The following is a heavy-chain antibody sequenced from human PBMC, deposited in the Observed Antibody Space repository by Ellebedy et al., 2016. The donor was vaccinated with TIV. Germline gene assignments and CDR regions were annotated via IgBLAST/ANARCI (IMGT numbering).Heavy chain of an antibody. CDR3: ARERWYLLGSNYYYYGLDV. J-gene: IGHJ6*02. V-gene: IGHV3-7*01. Sequence: GGSLRLXXAASGFTFSSYWMSWVRQAPGKGLEWVANIKQDGSEKYYVDSVKGRFTISRDNAKNSLYLQMNSLRAEDTAVYYCARERWYLLGSNYYYYGLDVWGQGTTVIVSS. CDR2: IKQDGSEK. D-gene: IGHD4-23*01. CDR1: GFTFSSYW.